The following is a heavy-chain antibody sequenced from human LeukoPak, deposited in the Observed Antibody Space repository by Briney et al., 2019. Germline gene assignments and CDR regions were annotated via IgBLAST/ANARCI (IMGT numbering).Heavy chain of an antibody. CDR2: ISPSGSST. Sequence: GGSLRLSCADSGFTFGSYSMAWVRQAPGKGLEWVSAISPSGSSTYYADSVKGRFTISRDNSKNTLYLQMNSLRVEDTAVYYCAGGRGFDPWGQGTLVTVSS. CDR1: GFTFGSYS. J-gene: IGHJ5*02. CDR3: AGGRGFDP. D-gene: IGHD1-26*01. V-gene: IGHV3-23*01.